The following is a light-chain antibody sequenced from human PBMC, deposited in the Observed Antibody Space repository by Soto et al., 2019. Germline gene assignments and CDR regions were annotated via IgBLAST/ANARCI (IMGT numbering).Light chain of an antibody. CDR2: DAS. CDR1: QSISNW. J-gene: IGKJ5*01. Sequence: DIQMTQSPSTLPASVGGRVTITCRASQSISNWLAWSQQKPGKAPKLLIYDASTLETGVPSRFSGSGSGTEFTLTISSLQPEDFATYYCQQLNNYPITFGQGTRLEIK. CDR3: QQLNNYPIT. V-gene: IGKV1-5*01.